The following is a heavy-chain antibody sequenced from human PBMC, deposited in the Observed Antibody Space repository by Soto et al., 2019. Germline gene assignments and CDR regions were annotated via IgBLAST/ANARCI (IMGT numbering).Heavy chain of an antibody. CDR1: GFSFSVYG. CDR3: AAWAEGATEVH. CDR2: MWYDASKQ. Sequence: SLRLSCETSGFSFSVYGMHWVRQAPGKGLEWVAVMWYDASKQFYAASVEGRFTISRDNSKAILYLQMNSLRAEDTAVYYCAAWAEGATEVHWGQGTLVTVSS. V-gene: IGHV3-33*01. D-gene: IGHD2-15*01. J-gene: IGHJ4*02.